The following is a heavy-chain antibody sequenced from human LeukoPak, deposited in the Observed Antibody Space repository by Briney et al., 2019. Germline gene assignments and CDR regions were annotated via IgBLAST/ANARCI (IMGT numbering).Heavy chain of an antibody. CDR1: GGSISSYY. CDR3: ARYDDSSGYYPNDAFDI. CDR2: IYYSGST. V-gene: IGHV4-59*01. Sequence: SETLSLTCTVSGGSISSYYWSWIRQPPGKGLEWIGYIYYSGSTNYNPSLKSRVTISVDTSKNQFSLKLSSVTAADTVVYYCARYDDSSGYYPNDAFDIWGQGTMVTVSS. J-gene: IGHJ3*02. D-gene: IGHD3-22*01.